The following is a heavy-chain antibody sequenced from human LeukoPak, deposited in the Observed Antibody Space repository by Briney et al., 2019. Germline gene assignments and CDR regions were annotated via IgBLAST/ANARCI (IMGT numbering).Heavy chain of an antibody. CDR2: IHYSGST. CDR1: GGSISSGDYY. Sequence: SQTLSLTCTVSGGSISSGDYYCSWIRQPPGGGLEWIGYIHYSGSTYYNPSLKSRVTISVDTSKNQFSLKLSSVTAADAAVYYCARVSGSSWFSDMDVWGKGTTVTVSS. J-gene: IGHJ6*03. CDR3: ARVSGSSWFSDMDV. D-gene: IGHD6-13*01. V-gene: IGHV4-30-4*08.